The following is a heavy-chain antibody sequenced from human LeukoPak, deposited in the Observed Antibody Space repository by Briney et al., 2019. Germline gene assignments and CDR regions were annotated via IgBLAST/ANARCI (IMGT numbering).Heavy chain of an antibody. D-gene: IGHD3-10*01. Sequence: SETLSLTCTVSGGSISSNSYYWGWIRQPPGKGLEWIGSIYYSGSTYYNPSLKSRVTISVDTSKNQFSLKLSSVTAADTAVYYCARQGYYYGSVDYWGQGTLVTVSS. CDR3: ARQGYYYGSVDY. V-gene: IGHV4-39*01. J-gene: IGHJ4*02. CDR2: IYYSGST. CDR1: GGSISSNSYY.